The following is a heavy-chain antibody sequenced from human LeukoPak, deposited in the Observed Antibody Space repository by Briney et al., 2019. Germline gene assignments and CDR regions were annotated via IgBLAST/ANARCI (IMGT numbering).Heavy chain of an antibody. D-gene: IGHD4-17*01. J-gene: IGHJ4*02. CDR2: MNPNGGNT. CDR3: ARSRVSGGYGENYFDY. CDR1: GYTFTSYD. V-gene: IGHV1-8*01. Sequence: ASVKVSCKASGYTFTSYDINWVRQATGQGLEWMGWMNPNGGNTGYAQKFQGRVTMTRNTSISTAYMELSSLRSEDTAVYYCARSRVSGGYGENYFDYWGQGTLVTVSS.